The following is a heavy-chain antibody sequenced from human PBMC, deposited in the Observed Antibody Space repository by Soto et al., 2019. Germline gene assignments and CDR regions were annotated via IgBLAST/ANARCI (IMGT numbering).Heavy chain of an antibody. V-gene: IGHV1-46*01. CDR2: INPSGGST. Sequence: GASVKVSCKASGYTFASYYMHWVRQAPGQGLEWMGIINPSGGSTSYAQKFQGRVTMTRDTSTSTVYMELSSLRSEDTAVYYCATAIGYCISTSCYREVYFDYWGQGTLVTVSS. CDR1: GYTFASYY. J-gene: IGHJ4*02. D-gene: IGHD2-2*02. CDR3: ATAIGYCISTSCYREVYFDY.